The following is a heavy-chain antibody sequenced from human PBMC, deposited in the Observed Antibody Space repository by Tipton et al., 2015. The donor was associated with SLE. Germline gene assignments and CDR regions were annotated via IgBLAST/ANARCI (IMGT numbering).Heavy chain of an antibody. J-gene: IGHJ3*02. Sequence: TLSLTCTVSGGSISSSSYYWGWIRQPPGMGLEWIGSIYYSGSTYYNPSLKSRVTISVDTSKNQFSLKLSSVTAADTAVYYCARVYYDILTGYSDAFDIWGQGTMVTVSS. V-gene: IGHV4-39*01. CDR1: GGSISSSSYY. CDR2: IYYSGST. D-gene: IGHD3-9*01. CDR3: ARVYYDILTGYSDAFDI.